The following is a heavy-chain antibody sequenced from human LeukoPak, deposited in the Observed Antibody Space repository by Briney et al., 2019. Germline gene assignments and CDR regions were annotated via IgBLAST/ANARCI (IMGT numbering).Heavy chain of an antibody. CDR3: ARGRGSGHKENWFDP. Sequence: GASVKVSCKASGYAFTTYDINWVRQATGQGLEWMGWMNPNSGNTGYTQKFQGRVTMTRNTSISTAYVELSSLRSEDTAVCYCARGRGSGHKENWFDPWGQGTLVTVSS. D-gene: IGHD6-19*01. CDR1: GYAFTTYD. J-gene: IGHJ5*02. V-gene: IGHV1-8*01. CDR2: MNPNSGNT.